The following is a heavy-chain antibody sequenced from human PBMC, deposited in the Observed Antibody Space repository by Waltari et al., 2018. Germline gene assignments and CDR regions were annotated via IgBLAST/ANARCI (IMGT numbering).Heavy chain of an antibody. CDR2: IYWDDDK. J-gene: IGHJ1*01. V-gene: IGHV2-5*02. CDR1: GFSLSTSGVG. Sequence: QITLKESGPTLVKPTQTLTLTCTFPGFSLSTSGVGVGWIRQPPGKALEWLALIYWDDDKRYSPSLKSRLTITKDTSKNQVVLTMTNMDPVDTATYYCQQHDNLPLTFGGGTKVEIKRTVAAPSVFIFQ. CDR3: QQHDNLPLTFGGGTKVEIKRTVAAPSVFIFQ. D-gene: IGHD6-19*01.